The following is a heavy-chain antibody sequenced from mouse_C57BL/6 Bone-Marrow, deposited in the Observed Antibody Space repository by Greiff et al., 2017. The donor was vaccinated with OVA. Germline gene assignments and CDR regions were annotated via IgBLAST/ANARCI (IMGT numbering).Heavy chain of an antibody. V-gene: IGHV1-69*01. D-gene: IGHD1-1*01. CDR3: ARRSYYYGSSCVDY. CDR1: GYTFTSYW. CDR2: IDPSDSYT. Sequence: QVQLQQPGAELVMPGASVKLSCKASGYTFTSYWMHWVKQRPGQGLEWIGEIDPSDSYTNYNQKFKGKSTLTVDKSSSTAYMQLSSLTSEDSAVYYCARRSYYYGSSCVDYWGQGTTLTGSS. J-gene: IGHJ2*01.